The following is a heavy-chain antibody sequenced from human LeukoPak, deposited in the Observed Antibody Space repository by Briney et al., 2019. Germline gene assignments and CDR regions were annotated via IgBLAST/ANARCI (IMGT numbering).Heavy chain of an antibody. D-gene: IGHD3-10*01. CDR3: AKDSAFYYIDV. Sequence: GRSLRLSCAASGFTFSSYAMHWVCQAPGKGLEWVALISYDGSDKYYADSVKGRFTISRDNSKNTLYLQMNSLKGDDTAVYYCAKDSAFYYIDVWGKGTTVIISS. CDR2: ISYDGSDK. J-gene: IGHJ6*03. V-gene: IGHV3-30*04. CDR1: GFTFSSYA.